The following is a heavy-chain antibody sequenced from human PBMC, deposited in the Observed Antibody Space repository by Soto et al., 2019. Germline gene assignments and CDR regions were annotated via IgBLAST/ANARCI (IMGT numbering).Heavy chain of an antibody. V-gene: IGHV3-11*01. CDR1: GFTFSDYY. Sequence: LRLSCAASGFTFSDYYMSWIRQAPGKGLEWVSDISSSGSTIYYADYVKGRFTISRDNAKNSLYLQMNSLRAEDTAVYYCARVKEDFWSANVWGAYYYYGMVVWGQGTTVTVSS. D-gene: IGHD3-3*01. J-gene: IGHJ6*02. CDR3: ARVKEDFWSANVWGAYYYYGMVV. CDR2: ISSSGSTI.